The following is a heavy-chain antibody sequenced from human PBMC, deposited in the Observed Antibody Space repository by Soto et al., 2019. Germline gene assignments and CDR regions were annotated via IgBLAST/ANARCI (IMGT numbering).Heavy chain of an antibody. CDR2: VYYGGAIFYSGNI. V-gene: IGHV4-39*01. D-gene: IGHD3-3*02. CDR1: GDSISSSNCH. CDR3: VRYDRINMKPYSPVGFHI. Sequence: PSETLSLTCTVSGDSISSSNCHWGWTRQPPGKGLEYIGSVYYGGAIFYSGNIYYNPSLKSRVTISVDTSKNQFSLRLSSVTAADTGVYYCVRYDRINMKPYSPVGFHIWGQGTMVTV. J-gene: IGHJ3*02.